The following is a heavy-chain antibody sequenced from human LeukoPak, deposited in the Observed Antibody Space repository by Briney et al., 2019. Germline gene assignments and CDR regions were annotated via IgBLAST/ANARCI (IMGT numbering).Heavy chain of an antibody. V-gene: IGHV4-39*01. CDR3: ARQGTSSWLVPGLDY. D-gene: IGHD6-19*01. CDR2: IYYSGST. Sequence: SETLSLTCTVSGGSISSSSYYWGWIRQPPGKGLEWIGSIYYSGSTYYNPSLKSRVTISVDTSKNQFSLKLSSVTAADTAVYYCARQGTSSWLVPGLDYWGQGTLVTVSS. CDR1: GGSISSSSYY. J-gene: IGHJ4*02.